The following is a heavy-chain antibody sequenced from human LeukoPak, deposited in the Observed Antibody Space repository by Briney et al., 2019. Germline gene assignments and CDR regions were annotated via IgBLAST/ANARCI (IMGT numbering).Heavy chain of an antibody. CDR3: ARDLEAANTYYFDY. V-gene: IGHV4-4*07. CDR2: IYTSGST. J-gene: IGHJ4*02. D-gene: IGHD6-13*01. Sequence: SETLSLTCTVSGGSISSYYWSWIRQPAGKGLEWIGRIYTSGSTNYNPSLKSRVTMSVGTSKNQFSLKLSSVTAADTAMYYCARDLEAANTYYFDYWGQGTMVTVSS. CDR1: GGSISSYY.